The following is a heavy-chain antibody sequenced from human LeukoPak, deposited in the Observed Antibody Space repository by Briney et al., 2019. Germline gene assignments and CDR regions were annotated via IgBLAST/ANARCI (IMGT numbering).Heavy chain of an antibody. CDR3: ARSGSYYSYYFDY. D-gene: IGHD1-26*01. V-gene: IGHV4-59*08. CDR1: GGSTSSYY. CDR2: VYYSGNT. Sequence: SETLSLTCTVSGGSTSSYYWSWIRQPPGKGLEWIGHVYYSGNTNYNPSLKSRVTISLDTSKNQFSLKLSSVTAADAAVYYCARSGSYYSYYFDYWGQGTLVTVSS. J-gene: IGHJ4*02.